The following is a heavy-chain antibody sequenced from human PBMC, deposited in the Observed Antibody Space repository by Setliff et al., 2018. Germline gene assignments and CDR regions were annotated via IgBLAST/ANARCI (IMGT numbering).Heavy chain of an antibody. V-gene: IGHV1-3*04. J-gene: IGHJ6*03. CDR1: GYTFTSHA. Sequence: SVKVSCKASGYTFTSHAIHWVRQAPGQRLEWMGWINTGTGNTQYSQNFQGRVTFTRDTSASTAYMELSSLRSEDTAVYFCARRREENYYYYMDVWGKGTAVTVSS. D-gene: IGHD1-26*01. CDR3: ARRREENYYYYMDV. CDR2: INTGTGNT.